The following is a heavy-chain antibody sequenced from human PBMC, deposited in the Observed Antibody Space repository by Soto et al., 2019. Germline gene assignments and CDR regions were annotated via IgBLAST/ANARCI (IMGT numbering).Heavy chain of an antibody. V-gene: IGHV3-21*01. D-gene: IGHD3-22*01. CDR3: ARDENYYDSSGYYRNDY. CDR2: ISSSSSNI. Sequence: PGGSLRLSCAASGFTFSSYSMNWVRQAPGRGLEWVSSISSSSSNIYYADSVKGRFNISRDNAKNSLYLKMNSLRAEDTAVYYCARDENYYDSSGYYRNDYWGQGTLVTVSS. J-gene: IGHJ4*02. CDR1: GFTFSSYS.